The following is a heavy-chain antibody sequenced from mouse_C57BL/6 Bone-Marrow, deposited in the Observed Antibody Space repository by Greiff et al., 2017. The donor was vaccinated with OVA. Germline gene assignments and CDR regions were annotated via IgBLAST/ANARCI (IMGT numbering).Heavy chain of an antibody. V-gene: IGHV1-81*01. CDR3: ARPLTGY. J-gene: IGHJ3*01. CDR2: IYPRSGNT. CDR1: GYTFTSYG. Sequence: VKLQESGAELARPGASVKLSCKASGYTFTSYGISWVKQRTGQGLEWIGEIYPRSGNTYYNEKFKGKATLTADKSSSTAYMELRSLTSEDSAVYFCARPLTGYWGQGTLVTVSA. D-gene: IGHD4-1*01.